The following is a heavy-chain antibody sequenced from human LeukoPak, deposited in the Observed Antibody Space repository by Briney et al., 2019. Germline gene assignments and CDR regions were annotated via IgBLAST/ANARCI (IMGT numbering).Heavy chain of an antibody. CDR1: GYTFTSYG. J-gene: IGHJ4*02. CDR2: ISAYNGNT. CDR3: ARWSDIVVVPAAIGPDFDY. Sequence: ASVKVSCKASGYTFTSYGISWVRQAPGQGLEWMGWISAYNGNTNYAQKLQGRVTMTTDTSTSTAYMELRSLRSDDTAVYYCARWSDIVVVPAAIGPDFDYWGQGILVTVSS. V-gene: IGHV1-18*04. D-gene: IGHD2-2*01.